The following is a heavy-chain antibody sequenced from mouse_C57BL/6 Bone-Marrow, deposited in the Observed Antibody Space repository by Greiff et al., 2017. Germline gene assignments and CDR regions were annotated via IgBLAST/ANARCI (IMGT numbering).Heavy chain of an antibody. J-gene: IGHJ2*01. CDR2: IRSKSNNYAT. Sequence: EVKLVESGGGLVQPKGSLKLSCAASGFSFNTYAMNWVRQAPGKGLEWVARIRSKSNNYATYYADSVKDRFTISRDDSESMLYLQMNNLKTEDTAMYYCVRQGSSSRGPYFDYWGQGTTLTVSS. D-gene: IGHD1-1*01. V-gene: IGHV10-1*01. CDR1: GFSFNTYA. CDR3: VRQGSSSRGPYFDY.